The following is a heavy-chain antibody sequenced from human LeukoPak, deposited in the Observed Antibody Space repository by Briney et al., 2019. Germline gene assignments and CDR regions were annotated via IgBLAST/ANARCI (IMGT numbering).Heavy chain of an antibody. V-gene: IGHV3-53*01. J-gene: IGHJ4*02. CDR1: GFTFSNYS. D-gene: IGHD3-22*01. CDR3: ATEGYYYDSSGYLDY. CDR2: IYSGGST. Sequence: GGSLRLSCVVSGFTFSNYSMNWVRQAPGKGLEWVSVIYSGGSTYYADSVKGRFTISRDNSKNTLYLQMNSLRAEDTAVYYCATEGYYYDSSGYLDYWGQGTLVTVSS.